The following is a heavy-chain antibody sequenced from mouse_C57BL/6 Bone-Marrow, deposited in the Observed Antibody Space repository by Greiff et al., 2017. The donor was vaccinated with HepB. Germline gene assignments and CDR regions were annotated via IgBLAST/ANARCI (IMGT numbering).Heavy chain of an antibody. CDR3: TRWSYAMDY. CDR2: IYPGNSDT. J-gene: IGHJ4*01. CDR1: GYTFTSYW. V-gene: IGHV1-5*01. Sequence: TFLSIPFSSFNISCNTSGYTFTSYWMHWVKQRPGQGLEWIGAIYPGNSDTSYNQKFKGKAKLTAVTSASTAYMELSSLTNEDSAVYYCTRWSYAMDYWGQGTSVTVSS.